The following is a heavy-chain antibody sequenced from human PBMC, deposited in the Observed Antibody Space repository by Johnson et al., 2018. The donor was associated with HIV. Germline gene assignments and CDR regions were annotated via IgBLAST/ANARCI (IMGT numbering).Heavy chain of an antibody. CDR2: MSYDGSNQ. D-gene: IGHD1-26*01. V-gene: IGHV3-30-3*01. J-gene: IGHJ3*02. CDR3: ARVGGATGAFDI. CDR1: GFTFSSYA. Sequence: QVQLVESGGGVVQPGGSLILSCAASGFTFSSYAMHWVRQAPGKGLEGVAIMSYDGSNQYYADSVKGRFTISRDNSKNTLYLQMNSRRAEDTAVYYCARVGGATGAFDIWGQGTMVTVSS.